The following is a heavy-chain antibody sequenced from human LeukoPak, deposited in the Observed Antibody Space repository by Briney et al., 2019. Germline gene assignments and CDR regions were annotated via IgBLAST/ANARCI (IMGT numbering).Heavy chain of an antibody. V-gene: IGHV4-34*01. J-gene: IGHJ4*02. Sequence: SETLSLTCAVYGGAFSGYYWSWIRQPPGKGLEWIGEINHSGSTNYNSSLKSRVTISVDTSKNQFSLKLSSVTAADTAVYYCADMIVGNWGQGTLVTVSS. D-gene: IGHD3-22*01. CDR2: INHSGST. CDR3: ADMIVGN. CDR1: GGAFSGYY.